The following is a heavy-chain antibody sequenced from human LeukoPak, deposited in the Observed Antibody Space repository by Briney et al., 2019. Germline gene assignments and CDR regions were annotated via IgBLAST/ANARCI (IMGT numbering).Heavy chain of an antibody. V-gene: IGHV4-30-2*01. Sequence: KPSETLSLTCAVSGGSISSGGYSWSWIRQPPGNGLEWIRYIYHSGSTYYNPSLKSRVTISVDRSKNQFSLKLSSVTAADMAVYYCARGAVAAPYDAFDIWGQGTMVTVSS. CDR2: IYHSGST. CDR3: ARGAVAAPYDAFDI. D-gene: IGHD6-19*01. CDR1: GGSISSGGYS. J-gene: IGHJ3*02.